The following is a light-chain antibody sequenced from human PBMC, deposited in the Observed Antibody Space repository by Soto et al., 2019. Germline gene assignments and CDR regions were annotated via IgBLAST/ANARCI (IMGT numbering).Light chain of an antibody. Sequence: ENVLTQSPGTLSLSPGERATLSCRAGQSVGSRYLAWYQQKPGQAPRLLIYDASSRATGIPDSFSGSGSGTDCTLTISRLEPDDFAVYYCQQYRISPWTFGQGTKMEIK. CDR1: QSVGSRY. V-gene: IGKV3-20*01. CDR3: QQYRISPWT. J-gene: IGKJ1*01. CDR2: DAS.